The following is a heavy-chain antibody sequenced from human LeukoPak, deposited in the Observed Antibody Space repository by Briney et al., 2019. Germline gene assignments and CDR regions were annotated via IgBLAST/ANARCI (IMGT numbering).Heavy chain of an antibody. CDR3: AKDHESDGYPCLDH. V-gene: IGHV3-23*01. CDR2: ISASGP. CDR1: GFTFSRLA. D-gene: IGHD3-22*01. Sequence: GGSLRLSCAASGFTFSRLAMTWVRQAPGKGLEWVSTISASGPYYADAVRGRFTISRDNSRNTLSLQMDSLRAEDTTVYYCAKDHESDGYPCLDHWGLGTLVTVSS. J-gene: IGHJ4*02.